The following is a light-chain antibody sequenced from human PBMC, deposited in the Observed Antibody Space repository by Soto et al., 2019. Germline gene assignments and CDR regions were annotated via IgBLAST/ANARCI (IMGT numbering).Light chain of an antibody. J-gene: IGKJ1*01. CDR1: QSISSW. CDR2: KAS. Sequence: DIQMTQSPSTLSASVGDRVTITCRASQSISSWLAWYQQKPGKAPKLLIYKASSLESGVPSRFSGSGSGTEFTLTISSLQPDDFPTYYCQQYNSSPTFGQGTKVEIK. CDR3: QQYNSSPT. V-gene: IGKV1-5*03.